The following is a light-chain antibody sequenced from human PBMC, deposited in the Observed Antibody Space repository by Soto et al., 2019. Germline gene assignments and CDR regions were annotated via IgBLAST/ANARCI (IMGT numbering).Light chain of an antibody. Sequence: QSALTQPASVSGSPGQSITISCTGTSSDVGGYDYVSWYQQHPGKAPKLMIYEVSNRPSGVSNRFSGSKSGNTASLTISGLQAEDEADYYCNSYTSSGTPFSGTGTKV. V-gene: IGLV2-14*01. CDR2: EVS. CDR3: NSYTSSGTPF. J-gene: IGLJ1*01. CDR1: SSDVGGYDY.